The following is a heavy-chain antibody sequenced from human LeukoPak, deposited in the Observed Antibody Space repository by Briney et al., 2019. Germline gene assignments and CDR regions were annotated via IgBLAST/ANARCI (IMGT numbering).Heavy chain of an antibody. V-gene: IGHV3-7*01. CDR3: AREGSRSY. CDR2: IKQDGSEK. CDR1: GFTFSSYA. J-gene: IGHJ4*02. Sequence: GGSLRLSCAASGFTFSSYAMSWVRQAPGKGLEWVANIKQDGSEKYYVDSVKGRFTISRDNAKSSLYLQLNSLTAEDTGVYYCAREGSRSYWGQGTLVTVSS.